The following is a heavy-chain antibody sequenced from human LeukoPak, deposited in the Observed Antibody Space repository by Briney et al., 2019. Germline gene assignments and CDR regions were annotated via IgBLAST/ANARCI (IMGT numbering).Heavy chain of an antibody. CDR2: INPNSGGT. D-gene: IGHD3-3*01. Sequence: GASVKVSCKASGYTFTGYYMHWVRQAPGQGLEWMGWINPNSGGTNYAQKFQGWVTMTRDTSISTAYMELSRLRSDDTAVYYCARENKPALLEWDSPRNWFDPWGQGTLVTVSS. CDR1: GYTFTGYY. V-gene: IGHV1-2*04. J-gene: IGHJ5*02. CDR3: ARENKPALLEWDSPRNWFDP.